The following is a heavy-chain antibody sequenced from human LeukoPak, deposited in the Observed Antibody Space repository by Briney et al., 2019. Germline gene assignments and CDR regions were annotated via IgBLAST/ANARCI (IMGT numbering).Heavy chain of an antibody. J-gene: IGHJ4*02. CDR3: ARRGYYDSSGYSQYYFDY. D-gene: IGHD3-22*01. CDR2: ISHSGST. CDR1: GGSFSGYY. Sequence: SETLSLTCAVYGGSFSGYYWSWIRQPPGKGLEWIGEISHSGSTNYNPSLKSRVTISVDTSKNQFSLKLSSVTAADTAVYYSARRGYYDSSGYSQYYFDYWGQGTLVTVSS. V-gene: IGHV4-34*01.